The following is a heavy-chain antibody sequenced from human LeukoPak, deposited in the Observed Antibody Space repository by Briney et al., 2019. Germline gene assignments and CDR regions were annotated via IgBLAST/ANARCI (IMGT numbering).Heavy chain of an antibody. J-gene: IGHJ4*02. CDR3: ARDPSGSWNDVGTFDS. CDR2: LWYDGANK. V-gene: IGHV3-33*01. CDR1: GLTFSNYG. Sequence: TGGSLRLSCAASGLTFSNYGMHWGRQAPGKGLEWVALLWYDGANKNYADSVKGRFTTSRDNSKNTVYLQMTSLRAEDTALYYCARDPSGSWNDVGTFDSWGQGTLVSVSS. D-gene: IGHD1-1*01.